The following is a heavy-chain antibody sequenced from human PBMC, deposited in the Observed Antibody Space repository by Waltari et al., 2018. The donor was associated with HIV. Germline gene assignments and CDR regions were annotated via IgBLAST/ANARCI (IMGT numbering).Heavy chain of an antibody. V-gene: IGHV3-48*01. Sequence: EVQLVESGGGLVQPGGSLRLSCAASGFIFRTYSMNWVRQAPGKGLEWVSHISSSSTTIYYAESGKGRFTISRDNAKNSLYLQMNSLRAEDTAVYYCARDYCSSTSCTVDYWGQGTLVTVSS. CDR3: ARDYCSSTSCTVDY. J-gene: IGHJ4*02. CDR2: ISSSSTTI. D-gene: IGHD2-2*01. CDR1: GFIFRTYS.